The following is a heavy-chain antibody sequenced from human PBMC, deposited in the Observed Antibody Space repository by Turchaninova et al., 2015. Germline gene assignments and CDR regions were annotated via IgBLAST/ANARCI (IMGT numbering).Heavy chain of an antibody. Sequence: QLQLQESGPGLVKPSETLSLTCSVSGGSTSSSNKYWGWLRQPPGKGLEWIGSISYSGSTHYNPSLKSRVTISVDTSKNQFSLEVTSVTAADTAVYNCAGYSVGTMLDVWGKGTTVTVSS. CDR3: AGYSVGTMLDV. CDR1: GGSTSSSNKY. CDR2: ISYSGST. D-gene: IGHD3-10*02. V-gene: IGHV4-39*07. J-gene: IGHJ6*04.